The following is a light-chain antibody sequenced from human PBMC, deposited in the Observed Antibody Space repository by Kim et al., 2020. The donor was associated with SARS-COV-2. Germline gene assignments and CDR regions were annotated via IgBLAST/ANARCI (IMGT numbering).Light chain of an antibody. CDR3: LSYDNNNQGI. Sequence: KTVSHSCTGSGGSIARTYVQWYQQRPGSAPTTVIYEDNQRPSGVPDRFSGSIDSSSNSASLTISGLETDDEADYYCLSYDNNNQGIFGGGTQLTVL. J-gene: IGLJ2*01. CDR1: GGSIARTY. V-gene: IGLV6-57*02. CDR2: EDN.